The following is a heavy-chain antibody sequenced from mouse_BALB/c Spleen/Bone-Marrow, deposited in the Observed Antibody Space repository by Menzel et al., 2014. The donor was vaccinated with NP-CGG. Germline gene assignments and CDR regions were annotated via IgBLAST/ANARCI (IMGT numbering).Heavy chain of an antibody. CDR2: ISYDGSN. Sequence: EVKLMESGPGLVKPSQSLPLTCSVTGYSITSGYYWNWIRQFPGNKLEWMGYISYDGSNNYNPSLKNRISITRDTSKNQFFLKLNSVTTEDTATYYCARGGYGFPFDYWGQGTTLTVSS. V-gene: IGHV3-6*02. D-gene: IGHD2-10*02. CDR1: GYSITSGYY. J-gene: IGHJ2*01. CDR3: ARGGYGFPFDY.